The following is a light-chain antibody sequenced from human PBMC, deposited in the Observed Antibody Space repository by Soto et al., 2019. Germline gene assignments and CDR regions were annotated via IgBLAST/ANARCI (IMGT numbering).Light chain of an antibody. Sequence: DIQMTQSPSTLSASFVYRVTITCRARQTISSWLAWYQQKPGQAPKLLIYKASTLEGGVSSRFSGSGSGTEFTLTISNLQPDDFATYYCQQYNTYYTFGQGTKVDIK. CDR2: KAS. V-gene: IGKV1-5*03. J-gene: IGKJ2*01. CDR3: QQYNTYYT. CDR1: QTISSW.